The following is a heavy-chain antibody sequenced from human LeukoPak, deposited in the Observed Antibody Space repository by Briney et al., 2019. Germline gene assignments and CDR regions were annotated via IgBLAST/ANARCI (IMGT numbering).Heavy chain of an antibody. CDR2: IHYSGST. CDR1: GGSISSRSYY. V-gene: IGHV4-39*01. J-gene: IGHJ3*02. Sequence: SETLSLTCTVSGGSISSRSYYWGWVRQPPGKGLEWTGSIHYSGSTYYDASFKSRVTISVDTSKNQFSLKLSSVTAADTAVYYCARSYSSSRDDVFDIWGQGTMVTVSS. CDR3: ARSYSSSRDDVFDI. D-gene: IGHD6-6*01.